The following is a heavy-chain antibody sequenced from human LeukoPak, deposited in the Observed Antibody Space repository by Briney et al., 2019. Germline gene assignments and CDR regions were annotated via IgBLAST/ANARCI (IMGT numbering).Heavy chain of an antibody. D-gene: IGHD3-9*01. CDR3: AKDLGAIFADY. Sequence: GGSLRLSCAASGFTFSTYAMSWVRQAPGKGLEWVSTISGSDGRTYYADSVKGRFTISRDNPKDTLYLQMNSLRAEDTALYYCAKDLGAIFADYWGQGTLVTVSS. CDR1: GFTFSTYA. CDR2: ISGSDGRT. J-gene: IGHJ4*02. V-gene: IGHV3-23*01.